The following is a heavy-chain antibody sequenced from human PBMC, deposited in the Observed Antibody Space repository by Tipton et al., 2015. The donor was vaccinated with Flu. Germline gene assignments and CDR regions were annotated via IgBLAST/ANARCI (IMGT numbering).Heavy chain of an antibody. J-gene: IGHJ3*02. D-gene: IGHD5-24*01. Sequence: TLSLTCTVSGVSISSYYWSWIRQVPGKGLEWIAYIYYSGSTMSIPSLKSRVSISIDTTKNQFSLKLSSVTAADTAVYYCARGLRDGYNPHDAFDIWGQGTMVTVSS. CDR1: GVSISSYY. CDR3: ARGLRDGYNPHDAFDI. CDR2: IYYSGST. V-gene: IGHV4-59*01.